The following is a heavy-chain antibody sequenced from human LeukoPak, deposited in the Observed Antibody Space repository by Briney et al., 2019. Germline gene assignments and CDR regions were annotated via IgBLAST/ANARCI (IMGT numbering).Heavy chain of an antibody. CDR3: SRIKYGGNSGYHFDY. V-gene: IGHV3-23*01. CDR1: GFNFNYFA. Sequence: PGGSLRLSCSASGFNFNYFAMSWIRQAPGKRLELVSTLGDSGSCGSYSDFVRGRFTISRDNSKHMVFLQMHSLRVDDSAVYYCSRIKYGGNSGYHFDYWGQGTLVIVSS. D-gene: IGHD4-23*01. J-gene: IGHJ4*02. CDR2: LGDSGSCG.